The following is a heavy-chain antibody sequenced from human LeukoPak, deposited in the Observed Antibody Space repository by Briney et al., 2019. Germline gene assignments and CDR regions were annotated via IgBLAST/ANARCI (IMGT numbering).Heavy chain of an antibody. Sequence: AGGSLRLSCAASGFTVSSNYMSWVRQAPGKGLEWVANIKQDGSEKYYVDSVKGRFTISRDNAKNSVYLQMNSLRAEDTAVYYCARQLGGSGSYWGQGTLVTVSS. D-gene: IGHD3-10*01. CDR2: IKQDGSEK. V-gene: IGHV3-7*01. CDR1: GFTVSSNY. J-gene: IGHJ4*02. CDR3: ARQLGGSGSY.